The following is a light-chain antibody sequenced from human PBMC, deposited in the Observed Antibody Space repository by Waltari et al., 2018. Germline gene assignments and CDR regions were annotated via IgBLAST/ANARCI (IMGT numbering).Light chain of an antibody. CDR2: EVT. Sequence: QSALPHPPSASGSPGQSVTVSCTGTSIDVGGYKDVSWYQQHPGKPPKLMIYEVTRRPSAVPECSSGSKSGNTASLTVSWLQGEDEADYDSSSYAGINNLVFGGGTKLTVL. V-gene: IGLV2-8*01. CDR1: SIDVGGYKD. CDR3: SSYAGINNLV. J-gene: IGLJ2*01.